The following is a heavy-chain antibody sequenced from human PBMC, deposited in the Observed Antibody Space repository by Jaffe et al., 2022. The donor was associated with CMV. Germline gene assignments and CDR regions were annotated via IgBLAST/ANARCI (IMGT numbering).Heavy chain of an antibody. CDR3: TKRGSGGDQLSFDY. V-gene: IGHV3-23*04. J-gene: IGHJ4*02. D-gene: IGHD3-16*01. CDR2: ISGSGDRT. CDR1: GFTFSSSA. Sequence: EVQLVQSGGGLAQPGGPLRLSCAASGFTFSSSAMSWVRQAPGKGLEWVSSISGSGDRTYYTDSVKGRFTISRDNSKKTLYLQMESLRAEDTAVYYCTKRGSGGDQLSFDYWGQGTLVTVSA.